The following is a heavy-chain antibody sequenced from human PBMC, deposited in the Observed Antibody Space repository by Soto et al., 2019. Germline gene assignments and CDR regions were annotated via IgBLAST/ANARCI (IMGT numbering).Heavy chain of an antibody. CDR1: GYTFTRNG. CDR3: ARDKLFYYDFWSGLCWFDP. Sequence: GASVKPSWEASGYTFTRNGISWGRQAPGQRLEWMGWISAYNGNTNYAQKLQGRVTMTTDTSTSTAYMELRSLRSGDTAVYYCARDKLFYYDFWSGLCWFDPWGQGTLVTVSS. CDR2: ISAYNGNT. J-gene: IGHJ5*02. D-gene: IGHD3-3*01. V-gene: IGHV1-18*01.